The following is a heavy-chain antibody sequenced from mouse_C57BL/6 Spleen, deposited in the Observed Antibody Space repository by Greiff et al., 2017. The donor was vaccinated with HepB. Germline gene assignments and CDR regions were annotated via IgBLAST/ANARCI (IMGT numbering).Heavy chain of an antibody. CDR1: GYTFTSYC. Sequence: QVQLQQPGAELVRPGSSLKLSCTASGYTFTSYCMHWVQQSPIQGLEWIGNIDPSDSETHYNQNFKDKATLTVDKSTSPSYMQLSSLTSEDSAVYYCTSGPYGSSLDYWGQGTTLTVSS. CDR2: IDPSDSET. J-gene: IGHJ2*01. V-gene: IGHV1-52*01. D-gene: IGHD1-1*01. CDR3: TSGPYGSSLDY.